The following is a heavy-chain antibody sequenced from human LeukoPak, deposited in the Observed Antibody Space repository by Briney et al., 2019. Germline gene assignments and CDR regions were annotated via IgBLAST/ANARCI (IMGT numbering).Heavy chain of an antibody. D-gene: IGHD6-13*01. CDR2: MNPNSGNT. V-gene: IGHV1-8*01. CDR1: GYTFTSYD. CDR3: ATGPYGYSTSSYAYRENWFDP. Sequence: PSVKVSCKVSGYTFTSYDINLVRQATGQGLEWMGWMNPNSGNTGYAQKFQGRVTMTRNTSISTAYMELSSLRSEATAVYYCATGPYGYSTSSYAYRENWFDPWGQGTLVTVSS. J-gene: IGHJ5*02.